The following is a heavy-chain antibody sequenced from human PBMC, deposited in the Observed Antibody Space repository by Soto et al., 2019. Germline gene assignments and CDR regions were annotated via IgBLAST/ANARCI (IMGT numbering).Heavy chain of an antibody. Sequence: QVQLVQSGAEVKKPGASVKVSCKASAYTFTSYGINWVRQAPGQGLEWLGWISPYDGYTNYAQILQGRVYMTTDTSTKTAYMELRSLRSDDTAMYYCARGGYYDSSGSRNYHYYGMNVWGQGTTVTVSS. J-gene: IGHJ6*02. V-gene: IGHV1-18*01. CDR2: ISPYDGYT. CDR3: ARGGYYDSSGSRNYHYYGMNV. CDR1: AYTFTSYG. D-gene: IGHD3-22*01.